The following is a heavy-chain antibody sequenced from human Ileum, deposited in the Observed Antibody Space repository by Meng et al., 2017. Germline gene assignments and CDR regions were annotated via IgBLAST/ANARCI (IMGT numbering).Heavy chain of an antibody. CDR2: IHYSGST. D-gene: IGHD1-26*01. Sequence: QLQLMQWGAGMLKPSDTLSLTCNVYGDSFTDYYWNWIRQPPGKGLEWIGEIHYSGSTNYNPSLESRVTISEDTSKKQFSLRLSSVTAADTAVYYCARRIRGGSYLGWGQGTLVTRLL. CDR3: ARRIRGGSYLG. CDR1: GDSFTDYY. V-gene: IGHV4-34*01. J-gene: IGHJ4*02.